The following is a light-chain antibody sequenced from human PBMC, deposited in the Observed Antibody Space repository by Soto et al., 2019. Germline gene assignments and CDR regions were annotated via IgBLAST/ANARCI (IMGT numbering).Light chain of an antibody. J-gene: IGLJ1*01. V-gene: IGLV3-21*02. CDR1: NIGTKS. CDR2: DDN. CDR3: QVWDSISDHFV. Sequence: SYELTQPPSVSVAPGQTARISGGGSNIGTKSVHWFQQKPGQAPVLVVYDDNDRPSGIPERFSGSNSGNTATLTISRVEAGDEADYYCQVWDSISDHFVFGTGTKVTVL.